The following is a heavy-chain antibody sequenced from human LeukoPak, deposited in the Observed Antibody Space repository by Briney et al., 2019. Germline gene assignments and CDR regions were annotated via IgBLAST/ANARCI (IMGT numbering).Heavy chain of an antibody. D-gene: IGHD2-15*01. Sequence: SETLSLTCTVSGGSITSYFWTWVRQPPGKGLEWIGYIYHSGTTNYIPSLKSRVTISADTSKSQFSLRLTSVTAADTAVYYCAQKAPYSPGYSQDWGQGTLVTVSS. CDR3: AQKAPYSPGYSQD. V-gene: IGHV4-59*01. J-gene: IGHJ1*01. CDR1: GGSITSYF. CDR2: IYHSGTT.